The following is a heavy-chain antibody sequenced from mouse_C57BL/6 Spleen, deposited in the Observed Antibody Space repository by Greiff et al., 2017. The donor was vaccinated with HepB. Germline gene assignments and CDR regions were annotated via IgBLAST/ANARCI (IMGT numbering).Heavy chain of an antibody. D-gene: IGHD1-1*01. CDR2: INPSNGGT. CDR1: GYTFTSYW. J-gene: IGHJ4*01. V-gene: IGHV1-53*01. CDR3: ARSGYYGSGAMDY. Sequence: QVQLQQPGAELVKPGASVKLSCKASGYTFTSYWMHWVKQRPGQGLEWIGNINPSNGGTNYNEKFKSKATLTVDKSSSTAYMQLSSLTSEDSAVYYCARSGYYGSGAMDYWGQGTSVTVSS.